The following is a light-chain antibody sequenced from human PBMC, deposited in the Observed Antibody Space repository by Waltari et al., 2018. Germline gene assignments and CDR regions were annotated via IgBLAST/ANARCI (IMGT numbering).Light chain of an antibody. V-gene: IGKV3-11*01. CDR2: DTS. CDR3: QQRRNGPLT. CDR1: QNVTKY. J-gene: IGKJ4*01. Sequence: YKASQNVTKYLALNQQKPDQALLHLVHDTSSMATGIPARSIGSGSATDFTRTISSLAPDDFADYYCQQRRNGPLTFGGGTKVEIK.